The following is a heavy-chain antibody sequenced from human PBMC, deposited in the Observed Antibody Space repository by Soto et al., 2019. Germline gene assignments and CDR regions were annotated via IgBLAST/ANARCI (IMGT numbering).Heavy chain of an antibody. CDR1: GFTFGTHW. CDR3: ARSRTLDAFDI. CDR2: INSDGSTT. J-gene: IGHJ3*02. Sequence: PGGSLRLSCAVSGFTFGTHWMRWVRQAPGKGLVWVSRINSDGSTTNYVDSVKGRFTISRENAKNSLYLQMNSLRAEDTAVYYCARSRTLDAFDIWGQGTMVTVSS. D-gene: IGHD2-2*01. V-gene: IGHV3-74*01.